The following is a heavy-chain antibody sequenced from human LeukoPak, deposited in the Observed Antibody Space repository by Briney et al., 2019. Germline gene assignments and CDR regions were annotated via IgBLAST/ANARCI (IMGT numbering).Heavy chain of an antibody. CDR1: GYSISSEYY. V-gene: IGHV4-38-2*02. CDR2: IYHSGTT. J-gene: IGHJ4*02. D-gene: IGHD3-3*01. Sequence: PSETLSLTCSVSGYSISSEYYWGWIRQPPGKGLEWIGSIYHSGTTHYNPSLKSPVTISLDTSKNQFSLKLSSVTAADTAVYYCARGGWYDFWSGYYPYYFDYWGQGTLVTVSS. CDR3: ARGGWYDFWSGYYPYYFDY.